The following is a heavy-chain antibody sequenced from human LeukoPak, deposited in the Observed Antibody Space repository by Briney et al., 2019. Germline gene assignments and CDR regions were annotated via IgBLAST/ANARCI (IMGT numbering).Heavy chain of an antibody. Sequence: SETLSLTCTVSGGSISSYYWSWIRQPAGKGLEWIGRIYTSGSTNYNPSLKSRVTMSVDTSKNQFSLKLSSVTAADTAVYYCARDRMTTVTRYFDYWGQGTLVTVSS. CDR3: ARDRMTTVTRYFDY. CDR2: IYTSGST. CDR1: GGSISSYY. J-gene: IGHJ4*02. V-gene: IGHV4-4*07. D-gene: IGHD4-11*01.